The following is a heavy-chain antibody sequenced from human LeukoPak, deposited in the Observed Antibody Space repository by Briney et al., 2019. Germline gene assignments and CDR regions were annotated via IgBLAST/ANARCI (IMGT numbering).Heavy chain of an antibody. Sequence: GGSLRLSCAASGFTFSSYSMNWVRQAPGKGLEWVSSISSSSSYIYYADSVKGRFTISRDNAKNSLYLQMNSLRAEDTAVYYCARGLIAVAGNGFYYYYYYMDVWGKGTTVTISS. J-gene: IGHJ6*03. CDR3: ARGLIAVAGNGFYYYYYYMDV. V-gene: IGHV3-21*01. D-gene: IGHD6-19*01. CDR2: ISSSSSYI. CDR1: GFTFSSYS.